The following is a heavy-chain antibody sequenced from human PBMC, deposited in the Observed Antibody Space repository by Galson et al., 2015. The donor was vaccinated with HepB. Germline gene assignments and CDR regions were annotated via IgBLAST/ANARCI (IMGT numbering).Heavy chain of an antibody. Sequence: SVKVSCKASGYTFNNYGMSWVRQAPGQGLEWMGWISAYKGKTNYAQKFQGRVTMTTDTSRSTAYMEVRSLRSDDSAFYYCARDSFILGVGVTMDLNPKDALEFWGQGTMVIVSS. CDR3: ARDSFILGVGVTMDLNPKDALEF. D-gene: IGHD1-26*01. J-gene: IGHJ3*01. V-gene: IGHV1-18*01. CDR2: ISAYKGKT. CDR1: GYTFNNYG.